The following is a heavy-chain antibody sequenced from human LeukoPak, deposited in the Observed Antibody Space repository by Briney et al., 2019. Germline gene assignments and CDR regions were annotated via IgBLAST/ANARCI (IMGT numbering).Heavy chain of an antibody. CDR1: GFTFSASA. D-gene: IGHD5-18*01. Sequence: GGSLRLSCAASGFTFSASAMHWVRQASGKGLEWVGRIRSKTNNYATAYTASVKGRFTISRDDSKTAAFLQMNSLKTEDTAVYYCARGSYGSIDYWSQGTLVTVSS. J-gene: IGHJ4*02. V-gene: IGHV3-73*01. CDR3: ARGSYGSIDY. CDR2: IRSKTNNYAT.